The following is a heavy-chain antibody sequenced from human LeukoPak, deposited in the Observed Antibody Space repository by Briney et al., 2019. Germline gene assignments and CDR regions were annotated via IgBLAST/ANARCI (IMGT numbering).Heavy chain of an antibody. CDR1: GFTFSSYW. D-gene: IGHD3-16*02. J-gene: IGHJ4*02. CDR3: ARANYDYVWGSYRIYYFDY. CDR2: IKQDGSEK. V-gene: IGHV3-7*01. Sequence: GGSLRLSCAASGFTFSSYWVSWVRQAPGKGLEWVANIKQDGSEKYYVDSVKGRFTISRDNAKNSLYLQMNSLRAEDTAVYYCARANYDYVWGSYRIYYFDYWGQGTLVTVSS.